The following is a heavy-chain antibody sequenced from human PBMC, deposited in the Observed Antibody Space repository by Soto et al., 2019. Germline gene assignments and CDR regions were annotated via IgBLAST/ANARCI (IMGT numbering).Heavy chain of an antibody. D-gene: IGHD6-6*01. CDR1: GFTFSSYA. V-gene: IGHV3-23*01. CDR3: AKPPGSSSTYYYYMGV. Sequence: EEELLESGGGLVQPGGSLRLSCAASGFTFSSYAMSWVRQAPGKGLEWVSGISESGGSTYYADSVRGRCTISRDNSKKTLYLKMNSLRAEDTALYYCAKPPGSSSTYYYYMGVWGKGTTVTVTS. J-gene: IGHJ6*03. CDR2: ISESGGST.